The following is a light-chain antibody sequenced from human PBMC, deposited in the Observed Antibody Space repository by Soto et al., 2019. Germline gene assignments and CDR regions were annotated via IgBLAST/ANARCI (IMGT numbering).Light chain of an antibody. V-gene: IGKV3-20*01. CDR3: QQYGSSGT. CDR2: GAS. CDR1: QSVSNNY. J-gene: IGKJ1*01. Sequence: EIVLTQSPGTLSLSPGERATLSCRASQSVSNNYLAWYQQKHGQAPRLLIYGASNRATVIPDRFSGSGSGKDFTLTISRLEPEEFAVYYWQQYGSSGTFGQGTKVEIK.